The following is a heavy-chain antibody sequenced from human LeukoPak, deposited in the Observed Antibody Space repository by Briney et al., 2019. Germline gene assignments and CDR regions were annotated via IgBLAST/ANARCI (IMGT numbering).Heavy chain of an antibody. CDR2: IYYSGST. Sequence: SETLSLTCTVSVGSISSSSYYWGWIRQPPGKGLEWIGSIYYSGSTYYNPSLKSRVTISVDTSKNQFSLTLSSVTTADTAVYYCARHQPWDTAVGPVMDVWGQGTMVTVSS. V-gene: IGHV4-39*01. CDR1: VGSISSSSYY. CDR3: ARHQPWDTAVGPVMDV. J-gene: IGHJ6*02. D-gene: IGHD5-18*01.